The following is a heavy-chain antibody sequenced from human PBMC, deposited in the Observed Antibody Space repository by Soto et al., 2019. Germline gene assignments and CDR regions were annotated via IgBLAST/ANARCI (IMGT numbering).Heavy chain of an antibody. D-gene: IGHD3-22*01. CDR1: GFTFSSYD. J-gene: IGHJ2*01. CDR2: IGTAGDT. Sequence: EVQLVESGGGLVQPGGSLRLSCAASGFTFSSYDLHWVRQATGKGLEGVSAIGTAGDTYYPGSVKGRFTISRENAKNSLYLQMNSLRAGDTDVYYCARVNSSGYYFLDWYFDLWGRGTLVTVSA. V-gene: IGHV3-13*01. CDR3: ARVNSSGYYFLDWYFDL.